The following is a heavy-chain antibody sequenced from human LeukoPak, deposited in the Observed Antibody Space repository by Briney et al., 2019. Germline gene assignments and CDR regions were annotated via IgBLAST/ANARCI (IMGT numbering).Heavy chain of an antibody. CDR3: AKNCGGTCYSRFDS. V-gene: IGHV3-23*01. Sequence: LGGSLRLSCAASGFTFSSSAMSWVRQAPGRGLEWASIISGSGGSTYYADSVKGRFTISRDNSKNTLYLQMTTLRAEDTAVYYCAKNCGGTCYSRFDSWGQGALVTVSS. CDR2: ISGSGGST. J-gene: IGHJ4*02. CDR1: GFTFSSSA. D-gene: IGHD2-15*01.